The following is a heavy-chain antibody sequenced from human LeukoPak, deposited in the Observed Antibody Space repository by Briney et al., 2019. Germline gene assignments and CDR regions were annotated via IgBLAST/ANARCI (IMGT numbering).Heavy chain of an antibody. J-gene: IGHJ4*02. CDR3: AREEAGNDY. Sequence: GGSRRLSCAASGFTFSSYSMNWVRQAPGKGLEWASSISSSSYIYYADSVKGRFTISRDNAKNSLYLQMNSLRAEDTAVYYCAREEAGNDYWGQGTLVTVSS. CDR1: GFTFSSYS. V-gene: IGHV3-21*01. CDR2: ISSSSYI.